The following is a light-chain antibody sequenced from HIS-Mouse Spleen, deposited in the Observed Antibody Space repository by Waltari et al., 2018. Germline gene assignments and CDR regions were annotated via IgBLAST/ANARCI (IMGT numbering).Light chain of an antibody. J-gene: IGLJ2*01. Sequence: SYELTQPLSVSVSPGQTARITCSGAALPKKYAYWYQQKSGQAPVLVIYEDSKRPSGIPERFSGSSSGTMATLTISGAQVEDEADYYCYSTDSSGNHRVFGGGTKLTVL. CDR3: YSTDSSGNHRV. CDR1: ALPKKY. V-gene: IGLV3-10*01. CDR2: EDS.